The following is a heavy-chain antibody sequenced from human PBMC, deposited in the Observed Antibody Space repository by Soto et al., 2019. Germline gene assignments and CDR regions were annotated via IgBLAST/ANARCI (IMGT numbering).Heavy chain of an antibody. J-gene: IGHJ4*02. D-gene: IGHD6-13*01. Sequence: QVQLVESRGGVVQPGRSLRLSCAASGFTFSSYGMHWVRQAPGKGLEWVAVIWYDGSNKYYADSVKGRFTISRDNSKNTLYLQMNSLRAEDTAVYYCARVKGQQLAFDYWGQGTLVTVSS. CDR3: ARVKGQQLAFDY. CDR1: GFTFSSYG. V-gene: IGHV3-33*01. CDR2: IWYDGSNK.